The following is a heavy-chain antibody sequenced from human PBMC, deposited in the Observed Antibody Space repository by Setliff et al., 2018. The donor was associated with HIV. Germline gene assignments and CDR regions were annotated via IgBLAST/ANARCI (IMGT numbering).Heavy chain of an antibody. CDR1: GFTFSKAW. V-gene: IGHV3-73*01. J-gene: IGHJ4*02. CDR3: GVGAFEGHSYGWVERYFDY. Sequence: GGSLRLSCAAAGFTFSKAWMSWFRQTPGKGLEWVGRIRSKANSYATAYAASVKGRFTISRDDSKNTAYLQMNSLRAEDTAIYYCGVGAFEGHSYGWVERYFDYWGQGTLVTVSS. CDR2: IRSKANSYAT. D-gene: IGHD5-18*01.